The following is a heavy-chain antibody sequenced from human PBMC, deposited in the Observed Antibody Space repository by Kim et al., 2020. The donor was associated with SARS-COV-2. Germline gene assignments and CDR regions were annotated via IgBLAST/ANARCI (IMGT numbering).Heavy chain of an antibody. Sequence: NTNSAQKLQGRVTKTTDTSTSTAYMELRSLRSDDTAVYYCARDWRGYFDYWGQGTLVTVSS. CDR3: ARDWRGYFDY. V-gene: IGHV1-18*01. J-gene: IGHJ4*02. D-gene: IGHD3-3*01. CDR2: NT.